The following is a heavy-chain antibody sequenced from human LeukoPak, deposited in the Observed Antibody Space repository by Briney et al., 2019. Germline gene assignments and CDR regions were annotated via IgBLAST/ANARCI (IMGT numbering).Heavy chain of an antibody. CDR1: GFTVSSNY. CDR3: ASTGGVHSSGCWLYFDY. Sequence: GGSLRLSCAASGFTVSSNYMSWVRQAPGKGLEWVSVIYSGGSTYYADSVKGRFTISRDNSKNTLYLQMNSLRAEDTAVYYCASTGGVHSSGCWLYFDYWGQGTLVTVSS. V-gene: IGHV3-66*01. J-gene: IGHJ4*02. CDR2: IYSGGST. D-gene: IGHD3-22*01.